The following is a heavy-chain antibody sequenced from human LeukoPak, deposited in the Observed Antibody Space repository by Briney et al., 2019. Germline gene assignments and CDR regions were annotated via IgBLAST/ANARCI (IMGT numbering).Heavy chain of an antibody. V-gene: IGHV3-74*01. CDR3: ARDPVSGVWI. CDR1: GVTFSSYW. D-gene: IGHD2-21*01. J-gene: IGHJ3*02. CDR2: INSDGSSI. Sequence: GGSLRLSCAASGVTFSSYWMHWVRQAPGKGLVWVSRINSDGSSITYADSVKGRFTIFRDNAKNTLYLQMNSLRVADTAVYYCARDPVSGVWIWGQGTMVTVSS.